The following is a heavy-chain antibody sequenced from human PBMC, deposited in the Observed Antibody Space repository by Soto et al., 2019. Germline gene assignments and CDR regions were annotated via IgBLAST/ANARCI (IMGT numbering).Heavy chain of an antibody. CDR1: GGSISRYY. J-gene: IGHJ4*02. V-gene: IGHV4-59*08. Sequence: PSETLSLTCTVSGGSISRYYWSWIRQPPGKGLEWIGYIYYSGSTNYNPSLKSRVTISVDTSKNQFSLKLSSVTAADTAVYYCARLLSPNVAAARYYFDXWGQGTLVTVSS. D-gene: IGHD6-13*01. CDR3: ARLLSPNVAAARYYFDX. CDR2: IYYSGST.